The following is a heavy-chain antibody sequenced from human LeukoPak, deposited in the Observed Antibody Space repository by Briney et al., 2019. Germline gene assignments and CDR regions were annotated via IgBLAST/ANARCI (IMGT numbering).Heavy chain of an antibody. D-gene: IGHD2-15*01. CDR1: GFTFSSYA. CDR3: AKPYRYCSGGSCQSTISHYYYYGMDV. Sequence: GGSLRLSCAASGFTFSSYAMNWVRQAPVKVLEWVSGISGSGGNTYYADSVKGRFTISRDNSKNTLYLQMNSLRAEDTAVYYCAKPYRYCSGGSCQSTISHYYYYGMDVWGQGTTVTVSS. CDR2: ISGSGGNT. V-gene: IGHV3-23*01. J-gene: IGHJ6*02.